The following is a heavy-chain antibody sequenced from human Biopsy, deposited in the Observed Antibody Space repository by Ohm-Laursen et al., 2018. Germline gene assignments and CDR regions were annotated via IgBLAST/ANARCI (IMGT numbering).Heavy chain of an antibody. Sequence: SETLSLTCTVSGGSISSDYWSWIRQTPGKGLEWIGYIYYSGSTNYNPSLKSRVTISVDTSKNQFSLRLNSVTAADTAVYYCARATNSTGWPYYYFYGMDVWGQGTTAIV. D-gene: IGHD2/OR15-2a*01. CDR1: GGSISSDY. CDR3: ARATNSTGWPYYYFYGMDV. CDR2: IYYSGST. J-gene: IGHJ6*02. V-gene: IGHV4-59*12.